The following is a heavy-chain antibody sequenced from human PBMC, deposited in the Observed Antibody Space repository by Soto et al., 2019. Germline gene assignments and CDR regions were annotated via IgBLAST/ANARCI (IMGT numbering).Heavy chain of an antibody. CDR2: INHSGST. CDR1: GGSFSGYY. J-gene: IGHJ6*02. CDR3: AGLIVVVPAASVSGMDV. Sequence: PSETLSLTCAVYGGSFSGYYWSWIRQPPGKGLEWIGEINHSGSTNYNPSLKSRVTISVDTSKNQFSLKLSSVTAADTAVYYCAGLIVVVPAASVSGMDVWGPGPTVTVSS. V-gene: IGHV4-34*01. D-gene: IGHD2-2*01.